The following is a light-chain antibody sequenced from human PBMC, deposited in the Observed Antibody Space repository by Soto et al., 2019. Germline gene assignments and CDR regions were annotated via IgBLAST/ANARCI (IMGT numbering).Light chain of an antibody. Sequence: EIVLTQSPGTLSLSPGERATLSCRASQSVSSSYLAWYQQKPGQAPRLLIYGASSRATGIPGRFSGGGSGTDFTLTISRLEPEVFAVYYCQQYGSSRTFGQGTKVEIK. CDR2: GAS. CDR3: QQYGSSRT. CDR1: QSVSSSY. V-gene: IGKV3-20*01. J-gene: IGKJ1*01.